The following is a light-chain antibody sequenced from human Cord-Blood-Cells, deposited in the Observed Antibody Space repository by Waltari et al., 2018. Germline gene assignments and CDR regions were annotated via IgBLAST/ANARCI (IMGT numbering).Light chain of an antibody. Sequence: QSALTQPASVSASPGQSITISCTGTSSDVGGYNYVCWYPQHPGKAPKLMIYHVNKRPSGVSNRFSGSKSGNTASLTISGLQAEDEADYYCSSYTSSSTWVFGGGTKLTVL. CDR2: HVN. J-gene: IGLJ3*02. V-gene: IGLV2-14*01. CDR1: SSDVGGYNY. CDR3: SSYTSSSTWV.